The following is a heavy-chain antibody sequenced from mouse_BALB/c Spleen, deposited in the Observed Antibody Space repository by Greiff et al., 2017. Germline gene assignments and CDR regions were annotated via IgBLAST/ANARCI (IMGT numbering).Heavy chain of an antibody. V-gene: IGHV1-4*01. J-gene: IGHJ1*01. Sequence: QVQLQQSGAELARPGASVKMSCKASGYTFTSYTMYWVKQRPGQGLEWIGYINPSSGYTNYNQKFKDKATLTADKSSSTAYMQLSSLTSEDSAVYYCARRITTAPDVWGAGTTVTVSS. D-gene: IGHD1-2*01. CDR1: GYTFTSYT. CDR3: ARRITTAPDV. CDR2: INPSSGYT.